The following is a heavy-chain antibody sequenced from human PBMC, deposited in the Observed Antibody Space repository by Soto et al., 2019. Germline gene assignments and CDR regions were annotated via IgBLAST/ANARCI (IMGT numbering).Heavy chain of an antibody. J-gene: IGHJ1*01. CDR3: ASRAPDGTYGGPYFQH. CDR2: ISYDGSNK. V-gene: IGHV3-30*03. Sequence: PGGSLRLSCAASGFTFSTYGMHWVRQAPGKGLQWVAVISYDGSNKYYADSVKGRFTISRDSSKNTLYLQMTSLRTEDTAVYYCASRAPDGTYGGPYFQHWGQGTMVTVSS. D-gene: IGHD1-26*01. CDR1: GFTFSTYG.